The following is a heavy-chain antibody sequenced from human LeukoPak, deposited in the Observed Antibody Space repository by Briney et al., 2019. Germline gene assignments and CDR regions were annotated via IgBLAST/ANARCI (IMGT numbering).Heavy chain of an antibody. D-gene: IGHD2-21*01. CDR1: GFTFTSSA. Sequence: SVKVSCKASGFTFTSSAMQWVRQARGQRLEWIGWIVVGSGNTNYAQKFQERVTITRDMSTSTAYMELSSLRFEDTAVYYCARGRSLAYCGGDCYYTFDYWGQGTLVTVSS. V-gene: IGHV1-58*02. CDR3: ARGRSLAYCGGDCYYTFDY. J-gene: IGHJ4*02. CDR2: IVVGSGNT.